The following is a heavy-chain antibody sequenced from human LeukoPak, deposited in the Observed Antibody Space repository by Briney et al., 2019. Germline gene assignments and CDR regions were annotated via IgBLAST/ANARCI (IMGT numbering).Heavy chain of an antibody. D-gene: IGHD5-18*01. J-gene: IGHJ5*02. CDR2: IYYSGST. CDR1: GGSISSYY. V-gene: IGHV4-59*08. CDR3: ARGKYSAYANWFDP. Sequence: SETLSLTCTVSGGSISSYYWSWIRQPPGKGLEWIGYIYYSGSTNYNPSLKSRDTISVDTSKNQFSLKLSSVTAADTAVYYCARGKYSAYANWFDPWGQGTLVTVSS.